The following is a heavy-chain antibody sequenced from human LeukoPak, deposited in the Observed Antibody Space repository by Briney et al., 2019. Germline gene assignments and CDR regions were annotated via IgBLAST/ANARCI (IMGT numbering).Heavy chain of an antibody. CDR1: GDSVSSSSYY. CDR3: ATSGWYLLPGVY. J-gene: IGHJ4*02. Sequence: SETLSLTCIVSGDSVSSSSYYWGWIRQTPGKGLEWIGNIFYSGSTYYNPSFKSRVTISVDTSKNQFSLKLSSVTAADTAVYYCATSGWYLLPGVYWGQGTLVTVSS. V-gene: IGHV4-39*07. CDR2: IFYSGST. D-gene: IGHD6-19*01.